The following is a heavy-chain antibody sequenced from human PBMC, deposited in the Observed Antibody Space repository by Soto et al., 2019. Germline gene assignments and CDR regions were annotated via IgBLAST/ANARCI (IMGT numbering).Heavy chain of an antibody. V-gene: IGHV6-1*01. J-gene: IGHJ6*02. D-gene: IGHD2-2*01. CDR1: GGSGVRFSAA. CDR2: TYYSSKWYN. Sequence: RSDTGTVSGGSGVRFSAAWIWIRKSPSRGLEWLGRTYYSSKWYNDYAVSVKSRITINPDTSKNQFSLQLNSVTPEDTAVYYCARDREIGYCSSTSCYSGENYYYYGMDVWGQGTTVTVSS. CDR3: ARDREIGYCSSTSCYSGENYYYYGMDV.